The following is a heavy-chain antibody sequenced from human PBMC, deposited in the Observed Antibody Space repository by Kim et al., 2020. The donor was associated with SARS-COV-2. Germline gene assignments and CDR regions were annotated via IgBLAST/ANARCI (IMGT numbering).Heavy chain of an antibody. CDR1: GFTFSTYW. V-gene: IGHV3-74*01. CDR2: LNPDETNI. D-gene: IGHD6-13*01. Sequence: GGSLRLSCTASGFTFSTYWMHWVRQAPGKGPVWVSRLNPDETNIRYADSVKGRFTVSRDNAKNTLYLQMNSLRVEDTAVYYCARDQTAAGPTTFYYWGQG. J-gene: IGHJ4*02. CDR3: ARDQTAAGPTTFYY.